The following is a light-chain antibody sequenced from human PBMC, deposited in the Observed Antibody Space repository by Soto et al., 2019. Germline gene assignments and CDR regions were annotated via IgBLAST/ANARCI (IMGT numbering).Light chain of an antibody. CDR3: QQYDYWWT. CDR1: ENVKFN. V-gene: IGKV3-15*01. CDR2: NAS. Sequence: EIVMTQSPATLSVSPGERATLSCRASENVKFNLAWYQQRPGQAPRLLFYNASTRATAFPARFSGSGSGTEFTLTISSLQSEDFGIYYCQQYDYWWTFGQGTKVDIK. J-gene: IGKJ1*01.